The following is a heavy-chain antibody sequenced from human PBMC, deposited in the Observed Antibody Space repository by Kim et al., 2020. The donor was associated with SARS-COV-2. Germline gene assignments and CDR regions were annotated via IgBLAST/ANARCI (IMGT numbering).Heavy chain of an antibody. J-gene: IGHJ4*02. Sequence: SPTLRNRVTISVDKSKNQFSLKLSSVTAADTAVYYCARDPVTYSRGVDYWGQGTLVTVSS. D-gene: IGHD6-25*01. CDR3: ARDPVTYSRGVDY. V-gene: IGHV4-4*02.